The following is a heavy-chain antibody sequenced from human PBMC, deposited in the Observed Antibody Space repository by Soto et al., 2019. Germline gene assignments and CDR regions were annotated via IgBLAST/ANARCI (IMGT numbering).Heavy chain of an antibody. CDR2: IWYDGSNK. J-gene: IGHJ4*02. Sequence: QVQLVESGGGVVQPGRSLRLSCAASGFTFSSYGMHWVSQAPGKGLEWVAGIWYDGSNKYYADSVKGRFTISRDNSKNTLYLQMNSLRAEDTAVYYCARVEEPNWGQGTLVTVSS. CDR3: ARVEEPN. CDR1: GFTFSSYG. V-gene: IGHV3-33*01.